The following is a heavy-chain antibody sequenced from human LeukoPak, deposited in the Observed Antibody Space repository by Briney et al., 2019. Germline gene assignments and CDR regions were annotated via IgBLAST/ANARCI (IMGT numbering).Heavy chain of an antibody. V-gene: IGHV4-31*03. CDR1: GGSISSGGYY. CDR3: ARTYYYDSSGKTVWLGP. CDR2: SYFRWSS. D-gene: IGHD3-22*01. Sequence: SETLSFTGTVSGGSISSGGYYWSGIRQHPGKGLEWIGYSYFRWSSYYNPHLKSRINTSVDPSKNQISLKLSSVTAAATAVYYCARTYYYDSSGKTVWLGPWGQGTLVTVSS. J-gene: IGHJ5*02.